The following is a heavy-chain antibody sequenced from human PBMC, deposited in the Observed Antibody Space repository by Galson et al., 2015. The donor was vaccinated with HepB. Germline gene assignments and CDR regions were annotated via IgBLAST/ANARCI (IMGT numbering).Heavy chain of an antibody. CDR1: GFMFRRYA. CDR3: AKEFTDFDSAGDAFDV. Sequence: SLRLSCAASGFMFRRYAMAWVRQAPGKGLEWVSVIGIERPTTFYSDSVRGRSTISRGDSSDTLYLQMNSLRAADTAVYYCAKEFTDFDSAGDAFDVWGQGTMVTVSS. CDR2: IGIERPTT. V-gene: IGHV3-23*01. J-gene: IGHJ3*01. D-gene: IGHD3-9*01.